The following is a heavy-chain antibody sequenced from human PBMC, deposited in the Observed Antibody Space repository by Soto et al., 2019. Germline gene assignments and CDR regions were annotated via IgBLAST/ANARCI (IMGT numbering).Heavy chain of an antibody. Sequence: LSLTCRVSGAALNSGNYYWSWNRHVPGKGLEWIGHIYVTGAVDYNPSLRDRITISQDTSERQFSLNLRLVTAADTAVYYCARLRIATNNYKWFDPWGQGTLVTVSS. D-gene: IGHD2-21*01. CDR2: IYVTGAV. J-gene: IGHJ5*02. V-gene: IGHV4-31*02. CDR3: ARLRIATNNYKWFDP. CDR1: GAALNSGNYY.